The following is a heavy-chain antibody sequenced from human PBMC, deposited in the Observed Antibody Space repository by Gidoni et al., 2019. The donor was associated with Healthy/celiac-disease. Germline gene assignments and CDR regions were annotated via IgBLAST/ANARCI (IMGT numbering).Heavy chain of an antibody. CDR1: GGTFRSYA. V-gene: IGHV1-69*01. J-gene: IGHJ5*02. CDR2: IIPIFGTA. CDR3: AREGQYYDFWSGLNWFDP. Sequence: QVQLVQSGAEVKKPGSSVKVSCKASGGTFRSYAISWVRQAPGQGLEWMGGIIPIFGTANYAQKFQGRVTITADESTSTAYMELSSLRSEDTAVYYCAREGQYYDFWSGLNWFDPWGQGTLVTVSS. D-gene: IGHD3-3*01.